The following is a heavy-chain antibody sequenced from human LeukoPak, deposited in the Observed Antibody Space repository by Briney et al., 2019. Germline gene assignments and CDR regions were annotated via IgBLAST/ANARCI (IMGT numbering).Heavy chain of an antibody. D-gene: IGHD3-22*01. CDR3: AREITMIVVAHPDAFDI. V-gene: IGHV1-46*01. J-gene: IGHJ3*02. CDR1: GYTFTSYY. Sequence: ASVKVSCKASGYTFTSYYMHWVRQAPGQGLEWMGIINPSGGSTSYAQKFQGRVTMTRDTSTSTVYMELSSLRSEDTAVYYCAREITMIVVAHPDAFDIWGQGTMVTASS. CDR2: INPSGGST.